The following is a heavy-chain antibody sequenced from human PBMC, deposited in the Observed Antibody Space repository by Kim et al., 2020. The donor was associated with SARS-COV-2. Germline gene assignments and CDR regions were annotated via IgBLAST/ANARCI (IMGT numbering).Heavy chain of an antibody. Sequence: ASVKVSCKASGYTFTSYDINWVRQATGQGLEWMGWMNPHSGNTGYAQKFQGRVTMTRNTSISTAYMELSSLRSEDTAVYYCAGSSGWPYYYGMDVWGQGTTVTVSS. CDR3: AGSSGWPYYYGMDV. D-gene: IGHD6-19*01. V-gene: IGHV1-8*01. J-gene: IGHJ6*02. CDR1: GYTFTSYD. CDR2: MNPHSGNT.